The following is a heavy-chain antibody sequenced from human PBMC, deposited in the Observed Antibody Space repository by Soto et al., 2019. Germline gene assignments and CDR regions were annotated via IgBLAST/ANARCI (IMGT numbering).Heavy chain of an antibody. CDR2: IYWDTDK. CDR1: GFSLITTGLG. J-gene: IGHJ5*02. Sequence: QITLKESGPTLVKPTQTLTLTCSFSGFSLITTGLGGCWIRHSPGKALEWLAIIYWDTDKRYSPSRKSRVTITNYTSKNQVVLTVTNMYTADTGTYYCARSLWFGKRPWGQGALVTISS. V-gene: IGHV2-5*02. CDR3: ARSLWFGKRP. D-gene: IGHD3-10*01.